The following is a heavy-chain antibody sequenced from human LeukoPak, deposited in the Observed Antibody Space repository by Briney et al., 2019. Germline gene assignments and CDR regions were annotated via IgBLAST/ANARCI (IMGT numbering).Heavy chain of an antibody. CDR2: INHSGST. Sequence: SETLSLTCAVYGGSFSGYYWSWIRQPPGKGLEWIGEINHSGSTNYNPFLKSRVTISVDTSKNQFSLKLSSVTAADTAVYYCARGRNRYYHYYGMDVWGQGTTVTVSS. CDR3: ARGRNRYYHYYGMDV. J-gene: IGHJ6*02. V-gene: IGHV4-34*01. D-gene: IGHD2-15*01. CDR1: GGSFSGYY.